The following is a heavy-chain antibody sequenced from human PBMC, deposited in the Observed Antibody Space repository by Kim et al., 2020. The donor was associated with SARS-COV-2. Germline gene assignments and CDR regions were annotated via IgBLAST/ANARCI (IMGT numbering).Heavy chain of an antibody. Sequence: GGSLRLSCAASGFTFSSYWMSWVRQAPGKGLEWVANIKQDGSEKYYVDSVKGRFTISRDNAKNSLYLQMNSLRAEDTAVYYCARHEDRYSYGYYFDYWGQGTLVTVSS. V-gene: IGHV3-7*01. CDR1: GFTFSSYW. J-gene: IGHJ4*02. CDR3: ARHEDRYSYGYYFDY. CDR2: IKQDGSEK. D-gene: IGHD5-18*01.